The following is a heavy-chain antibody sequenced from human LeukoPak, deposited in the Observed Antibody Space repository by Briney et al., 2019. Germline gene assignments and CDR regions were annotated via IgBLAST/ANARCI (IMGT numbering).Heavy chain of an antibody. Sequence: SETLSLTCTVSGGSISSYYWSWLRQPPGKGLEWIGYIYYSGSTNYNPSLKSRVTISVDTSKNQFSLKLSSVTAADTAVYYCAMACLRMNGYWDYDIWGQGTMVTVSS. CDR2: IYYSGST. CDR1: GGSISSYY. J-gene: IGHJ3*02. CDR3: AMACLRMNGYWDYDI. D-gene: IGHD3-9*01. V-gene: IGHV4-59*01.